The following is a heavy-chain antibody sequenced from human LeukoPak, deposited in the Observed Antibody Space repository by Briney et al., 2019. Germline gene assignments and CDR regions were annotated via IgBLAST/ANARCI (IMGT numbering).Heavy chain of an antibody. CDR2: IKQDGSEK. CDR3: ARGWEVTTFLFFY. D-gene: IGHD4-11*01. J-gene: IGHJ4*02. Sequence: GGSLRLSCAASGLTFSSYWMSWVRQAPGKGLEWVANIKQDGSEKYYVDSVKGRFTISRDNAKNSLYLQMNSLRAEDTAVYYCARGWEVTTFLFFYWGQGTLVTVSS. V-gene: IGHV3-7*01. CDR1: GLTFSSYW.